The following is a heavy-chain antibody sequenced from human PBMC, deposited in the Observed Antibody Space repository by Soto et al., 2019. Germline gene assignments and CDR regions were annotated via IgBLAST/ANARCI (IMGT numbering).Heavy chain of an antibody. Sequence: QVQVVQSRAEVKKPGASVKVSCKTSGYTFTDYDIHWVRQAPGQGLAWMGWVSPGNANAGYAPQVQGRVTXXXXXXXXXXXMXLXXXTSEXTAVYWGEGTTGFWGQGTKITVSS. CDR1: GYTFTDYD. J-gene: IGHJ4*02. CDR2: VSPGNANA. D-gene: IGHD1-1*01. CDR3: EGTTGF. V-gene: IGHV1-8*01.